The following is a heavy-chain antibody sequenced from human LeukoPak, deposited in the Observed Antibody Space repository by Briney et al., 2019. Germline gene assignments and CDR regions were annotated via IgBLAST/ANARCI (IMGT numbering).Heavy chain of an antibody. CDR1: GFTFRSYA. J-gene: IGHJ4*02. D-gene: IGHD6-19*01. Sequence: GRSLRLSCAASGFTFRSYAMHWVRQAPGKGLEWVAVISYDGSNKYYADSVKGRFTISRDNSKNTLYLQMNSLRAEDTAVYYCARDLNSSGGTGDYWGQGTLVTVSS. V-gene: IGHV3-30-3*01. CDR2: ISYDGSNK. CDR3: ARDLNSSGGTGDY.